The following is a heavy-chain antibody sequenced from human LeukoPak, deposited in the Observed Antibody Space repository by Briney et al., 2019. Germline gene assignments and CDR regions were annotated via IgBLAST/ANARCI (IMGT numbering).Heavy chain of an antibody. CDR1: GFTFSSYW. D-gene: IGHD2-15*01. J-gene: IGHJ4*02. CDR3: ARKGGWQLPSFDY. CDR2: IKQDGSEK. V-gene: IGHV3-7*01. Sequence: GGSLRLSCAASGFTFSSYWMSWVRQAPGKGLEWVANIKQDGSEKYYVDSVKGRFTISRDTSKNTLYLQMDSLRVEDTAVYYCARKGGWQLPSFDYWGLGTLVIVSS.